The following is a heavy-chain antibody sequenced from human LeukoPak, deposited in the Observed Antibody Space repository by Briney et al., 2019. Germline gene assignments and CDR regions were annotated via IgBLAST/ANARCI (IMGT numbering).Heavy chain of an antibody. CDR1: GGSISSGGYY. Sequence: SSETLSLTCTVSGGSISSGGYYWSWIRQHPGKGLEWIGYIYYSGSTYYNPSLKSRVTISVDTSKNRFSLRLSSVTAADTAVYYCARHALSPRYFYGMDVWGQGTTVTVSS. V-gene: IGHV4-31*03. CDR3: ARHALSPRYFYGMDV. D-gene: IGHD2/OR15-2a*01. J-gene: IGHJ6*02. CDR2: IYYSGST.